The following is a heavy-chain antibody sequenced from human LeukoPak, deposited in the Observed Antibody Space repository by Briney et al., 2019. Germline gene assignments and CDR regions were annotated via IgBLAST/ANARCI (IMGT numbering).Heavy chain of an antibody. CDR3: ARDVSGPEAL. D-gene: IGHD2/OR15-2a*01. Sequence: SETLSLTCTVSGGSISSSTYYWGWVRQPPGKGLEWIGSIKYSGNTPYNPSLKSRVTISVDTSKNQFSLKLSSVTAADTAVYYCARDVSGPEALWGQGTLVTVSS. CDR1: GGSISSSTYY. J-gene: IGHJ4*02. V-gene: IGHV4-39*07. CDR2: IKYSGNT.